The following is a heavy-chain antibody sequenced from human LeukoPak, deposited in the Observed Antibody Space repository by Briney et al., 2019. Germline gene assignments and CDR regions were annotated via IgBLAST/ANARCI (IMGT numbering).Heavy chain of an antibody. CDR3: ARGVYYYDSSNCGY. V-gene: IGHV3-74*01. J-gene: IGHJ4*02. D-gene: IGHD3-22*01. CDR1: GFTFSSYW. CDR2: TNSDGSST. Sequence: GGSLRLSCAASGFTFSSYWMHWVRQAPGKGLVWVSRTNSDGSSTSYADSVKGRFTISRDNAKNTLYLQMNSLRAEDTAVYYCARGVYYYDSSNCGYWGQGTLVTVSS.